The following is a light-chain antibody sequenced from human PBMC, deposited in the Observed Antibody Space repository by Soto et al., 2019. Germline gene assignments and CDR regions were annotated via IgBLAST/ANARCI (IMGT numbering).Light chain of an antibody. CDR2: GAS. CDR3: QQYDNLLALT. Sequence: EIVMTQSPATLSVSPGERATLSCRASQSVSSNLAWYQHKPGQAPRLLIYGASTRATGFPARFSGSGSGTEFTLTISSLQSEDFALYYCQQYDNLLALTFGGGTKVQIK. J-gene: IGKJ4*01. V-gene: IGKV3-15*01. CDR1: QSVSSN.